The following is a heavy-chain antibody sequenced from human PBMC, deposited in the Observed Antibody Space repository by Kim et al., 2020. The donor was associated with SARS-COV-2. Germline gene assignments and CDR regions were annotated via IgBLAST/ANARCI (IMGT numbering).Heavy chain of an antibody. CDR2: ISSSSSYI. Sequence: GGSLRLSCAASGFTFSSYSMNWVRQAPWKGLEWVSSISSSSSYIYYADSVKGRFTISRDNAKNSLYLQMNRLRAEDTAVYYCARDGIDYDILTGYYKGRYYYYGMDVWGQGTTVTVSS. V-gene: IGHV3-21*01. CDR3: ARDGIDYDILTGYYKGRYYYYGMDV. CDR1: GFTFSSYS. J-gene: IGHJ6*02. D-gene: IGHD3-9*01.